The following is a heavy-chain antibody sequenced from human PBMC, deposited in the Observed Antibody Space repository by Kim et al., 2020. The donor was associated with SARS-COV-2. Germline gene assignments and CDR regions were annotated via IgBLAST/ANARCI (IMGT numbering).Heavy chain of an antibody. Sequence: GGSLRLSCAASGFTFSSYGMHWVRQAPGKGLEWVAVIWYDGSNKYYADSVKGRFTISRDNSKNTLYLQMNSLRAEDTAVYYCARSGDTSGEYFQHWGQGTLVTVSS. V-gene: IGHV3-33*01. CDR3: ARSGDTSGEYFQH. CDR2: IWYDGSNK. D-gene: IGHD3-10*01. J-gene: IGHJ1*01. CDR1: GFTFSSYG.